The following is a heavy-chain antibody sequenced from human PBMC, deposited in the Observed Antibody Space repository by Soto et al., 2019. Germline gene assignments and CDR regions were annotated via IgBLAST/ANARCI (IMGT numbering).Heavy chain of an antibody. CDR1: SDSMNSGGYY. CDR3: ARRGGSSSGYYYYAMDV. D-gene: IGHD6-6*01. V-gene: IGHV4-31*03. CDR2: IYSNGDT. Sequence: VTPSETLSLTCSASSDSMNSGGYYWSWIRQHPGKGLEWIGYIYSNGDTYYNPSLKSRVTISVDTSKNQFSLNLTSVTAADTAVYYCARRGGSSSGYYYYAMDVWGQGTTVTVSS. J-gene: IGHJ6*02.